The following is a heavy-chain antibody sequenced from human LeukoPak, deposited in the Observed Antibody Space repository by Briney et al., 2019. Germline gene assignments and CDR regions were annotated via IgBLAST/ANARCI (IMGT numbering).Heavy chain of an antibody. CDR3: ARGPYSSNWYVDY. CDR2: ISRTGNSI. V-gene: IGHV3-48*03. J-gene: IGHJ4*02. D-gene: IGHD6-13*01. CDR1: GFTLSSYQ. Sequence: GSLRLSCAASGFTLSSYQMNWVRLAPGKGLEWNSYISRTGNSIYYADSVKGRFTISRDSAKNSLYLQMNSLRAEDTAVYYCARGPYSSNWYVDYWGQGTLVTVAS.